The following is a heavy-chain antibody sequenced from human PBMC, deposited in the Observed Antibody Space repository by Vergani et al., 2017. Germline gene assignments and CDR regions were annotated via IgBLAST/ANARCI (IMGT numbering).Heavy chain of an antibody. D-gene: IGHD3-22*01. J-gene: IGHJ4*02. Sequence: QVQLVQSGAEVKKPGSSVKVSCKASGGTFSSYAISWVRQAPGQGLEWMGRIIPILGIANYAQKFQGRVTITADKSTSTAYMELSSLRSEDTAVYYCAXEPMYYYDSSGYSIPFDYWGQGSLVTVSS. V-gene: IGHV1-69*04. CDR2: IIPILGIA. CDR1: GGTFSSYA. CDR3: AXEPMYYYDSSGYSIPFDY.